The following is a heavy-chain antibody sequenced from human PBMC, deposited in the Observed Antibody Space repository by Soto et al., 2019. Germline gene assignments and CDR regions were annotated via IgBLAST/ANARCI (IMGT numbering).Heavy chain of an antibody. J-gene: IGHJ5*02. Sequence: PANVSSKASRGTFSSYAISWVRQATGQGLEWMGGIIPIFGTANYAQKFQGRLAITADKSTNTAYMELISLRSEDTAVYYCARDSHSAGGWFDPWGLGTLVTVSS. CDR1: RGTFSSYA. CDR2: IIPIFGTA. D-gene: IGHD2-15*01. CDR3: ARDSHSAGGWFDP. V-gene: IGHV1-69*06.